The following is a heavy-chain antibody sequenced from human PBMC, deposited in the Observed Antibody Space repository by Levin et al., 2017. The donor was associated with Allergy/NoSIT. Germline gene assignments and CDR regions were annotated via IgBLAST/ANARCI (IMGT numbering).Heavy chain of an antibody. V-gene: IGHV5-10-1*01. J-gene: IGHJ4*02. CDR3: ARRGNSGYPDY. CDR1: GYSFTRYW. D-gene: IGHD5-12*01. Sequence: NLGESLKISCKGSGYSFTRYWIGWVRQMPGKGLECMGRIDPSDSYTNYSPSFQGHVAMSADKSIGTAYLQWSSLKASDTAIYYCARRGNSGYPDYWGQGTLVTVSS. CDR2: IDPSDSYT.